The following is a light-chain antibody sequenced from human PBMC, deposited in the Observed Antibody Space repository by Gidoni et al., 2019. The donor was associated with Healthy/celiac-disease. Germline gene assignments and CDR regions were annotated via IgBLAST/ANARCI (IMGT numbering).Light chain of an antibody. J-gene: IGKJ1*01. V-gene: IGKV1-39*01. Sequence: DIQMTQSPSSLSASVGDRVTITCRASQSISSYLNWYQQKPGKAPKLLIYAASSLQSGVPSRFSGSGSGTEFTLTISSLQPEDFATYYCQQSYSTPLGLGQGTKVEIK. CDR3: QQSYSTPLG. CDR2: AAS. CDR1: QSISSY.